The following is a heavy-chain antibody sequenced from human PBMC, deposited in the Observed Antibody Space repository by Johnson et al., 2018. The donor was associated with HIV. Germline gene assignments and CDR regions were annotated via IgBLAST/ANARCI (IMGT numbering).Heavy chain of an antibody. Sequence: QVQLVESGGGVVQPGRSLRLSCAASGFTFSSYAMHWVRQAPGKGLEWVAVISYDGRNKYYADSVKGRFTISRDNSKNTLYLQMNSLRAEDTAVYYCAREGSSGWYGGGDSLSAFDIWGQGTMVTVSS. J-gene: IGHJ3*02. D-gene: IGHD6-19*01. CDR3: AREGSSGWYGGGDSLSAFDI. CDR1: GFTFSSYA. V-gene: IGHV3-30*04. CDR2: ISYDGRNK.